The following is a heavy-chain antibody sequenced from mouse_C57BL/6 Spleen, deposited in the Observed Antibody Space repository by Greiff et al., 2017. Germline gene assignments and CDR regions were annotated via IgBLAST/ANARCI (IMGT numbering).Heavy chain of an antibody. CDR3: ARDEDWVGYFDV. D-gene: IGHD4-1*01. J-gene: IGHJ1*03. CDR1: GYTFTSYW. Sequence: QVQLQQPGAELVKPGASVKLSCKASGYTFTSYWMHWVKQRPGRGLEWIGRIDPNSGGTKYNEKFKSKATLAVDKPSSTAYMQLSSLTSEDSAVYYCARDEDWVGYFDVWGRRTTVTFST. CDR2: IDPNSGGT. V-gene: IGHV1-72*01.